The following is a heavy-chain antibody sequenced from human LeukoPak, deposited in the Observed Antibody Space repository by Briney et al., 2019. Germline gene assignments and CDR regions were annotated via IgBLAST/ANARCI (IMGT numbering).Heavy chain of an antibody. D-gene: IGHD3/OR15-3a*01. CDR2: IDFTGRTI. J-gene: IGHJ6*03. Sequence: QPGGSLRLSCAASGFTFSNFEMNWVRQAPGKGLEWLAYIDFTGRTINYADSVKGRLTISRDNARNSVSLQMISLRAEDTAIYYCARGFGLASYYYSMDVWGKGTTVTISS. CDR1: GFTFSNFE. V-gene: IGHV3-48*03. CDR3: ARGFGLASYYYSMDV.